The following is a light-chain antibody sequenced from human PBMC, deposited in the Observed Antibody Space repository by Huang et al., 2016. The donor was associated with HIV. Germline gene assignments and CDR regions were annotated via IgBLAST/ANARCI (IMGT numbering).Light chain of an antibody. Sequence: DIQMTQSPSSLSASVGDRVTITCQASQDISNYLSWYQHKPGRAPKPLIFDASSLETGDPSRFSGSGSETYFTLTIASLQPEDVATYYCQHYDDPYTFGQGTKLEIK. V-gene: IGKV1-33*01. CDR1: QDISNY. CDR3: QHYDDPYT. CDR2: DAS. J-gene: IGKJ2*01.